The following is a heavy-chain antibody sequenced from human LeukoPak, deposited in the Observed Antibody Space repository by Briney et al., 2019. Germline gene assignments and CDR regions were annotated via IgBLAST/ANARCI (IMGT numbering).Heavy chain of an antibody. J-gene: IGHJ4*02. Sequence: PGGSLRLSCAASGFTVSGNYMNWVRQAPGKGLEWVSIIYSDGTTYYADSVKGRFTISRDNSKNTLYLQMNSLRAEDTAVYYCARGTGYSYGLDYWGQGTLVTVSS. CDR1: GFTVSGNY. V-gene: IGHV3-53*01. D-gene: IGHD5-18*01. CDR2: IYSDGTT. CDR3: ARGTGYSYGLDY.